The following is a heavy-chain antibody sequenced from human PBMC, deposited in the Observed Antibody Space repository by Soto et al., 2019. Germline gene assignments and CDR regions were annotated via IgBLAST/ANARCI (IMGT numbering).Heavy chain of an antibody. J-gene: IGHJ4*02. CDR1: GGSISSSSYY. CDR2: IYYSGST. D-gene: IGHD4-17*01. Sequence: QLQLQESGPGLVKPSETLSLTCTVSGGSISSSSYYWGWIRQPPGKGLEWIGSIYYSGSTYYNPSLKSRVTISVDTSKNQFSLKLSSVTAADTAVYYCARHRLITTVTTYFDYWGQGTLVTVSS. CDR3: ARHRLITTVTTYFDY. V-gene: IGHV4-39*01.